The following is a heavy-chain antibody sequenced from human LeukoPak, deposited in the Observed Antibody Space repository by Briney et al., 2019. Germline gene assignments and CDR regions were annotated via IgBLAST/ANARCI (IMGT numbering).Heavy chain of an antibody. D-gene: IGHD3-22*01. V-gene: IGHV4-61*05. CDR2: IYYSGST. CDR3: ARVTGYMIEDYFDY. J-gene: IGHJ4*02. Sequence: PSETLSLTCTVSGGSISSSSYYWGWIRQPPGKGLEWIGYIYYSGSTNYNPSLKSRVTISVDTSKNQFSLKLRSVTAADTAVYYCARVTGYMIEDYFDYWGQGTLVTVSS. CDR1: GGSISSSSYY.